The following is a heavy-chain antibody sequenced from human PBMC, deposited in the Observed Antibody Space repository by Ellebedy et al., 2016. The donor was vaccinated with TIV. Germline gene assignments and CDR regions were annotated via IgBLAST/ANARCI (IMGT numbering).Heavy chain of an antibody. CDR1: GFRFSDYY. D-gene: IGHD3-10*01. Sequence: GESLKISCAASGFRFSDYYMTWIRQAPGKGLEWVSYISASGDTKYYADPLKGRFTVSRDNAKNSVSLLMNSLRFEDTAVYYCARDAGGYYVDLWGQGTLVTVFS. J-gene: IGHJ4*02. CDR3: ARDAGGYYVDL. CDR2: ISASGDTK. V-gene: IGHV3-11*01.